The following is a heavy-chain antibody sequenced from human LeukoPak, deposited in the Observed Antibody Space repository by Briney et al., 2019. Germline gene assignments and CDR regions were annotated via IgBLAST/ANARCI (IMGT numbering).Heavy chain of an antibody. J-gene: IGHJ3*02. D-gene: IGHD5-12*01. Sequence: SVKVSCKASGGTFSSYTISWVRQAPGQGLEWMGRIIPILGIANYAQKFQGRVTITADKSTSTAYMELSSLRSEDTAVYYCAPRFRNSGYDPSDIWGQGTMVTVSS. CDR2: IIPILGIA. V-gene: IGHV1-69*02. CDR3: APRFRNSGYDPSDI. CDR1: GGTFSSYT.